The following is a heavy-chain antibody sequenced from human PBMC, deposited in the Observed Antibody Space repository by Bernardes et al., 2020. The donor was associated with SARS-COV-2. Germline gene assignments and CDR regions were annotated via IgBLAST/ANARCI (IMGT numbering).Heavy chain of an antibody. CDR1: GDSVSSNSAA. J-gene: IGHJ4*02. Sequence: TLSLTCAISGDSVSSNSAAWNWIRQSPSRGLEWLGRTYYRSRWYSDYALSVIGRIIINADTSRNQFSLQLNSVTPEDTAVYYCARDKSTLVRGVMNFDYWGPRTLVTVSS. CDR3: ARDKSTLVRGVMNFDY. V-gene: IGHV6-1*01. D-gene: IGHD3-10*01. CDR2: TYYRSRWYS.